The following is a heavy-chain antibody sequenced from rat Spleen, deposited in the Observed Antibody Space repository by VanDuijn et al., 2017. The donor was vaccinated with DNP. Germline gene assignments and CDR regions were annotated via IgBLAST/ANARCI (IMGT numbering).Heavy chain of an antibody. CDR1: GFSLTSYP. D-gene: IGHD1-9*01. CDR3: ARYYGYNYYALDA. V-gene: IGHV2-6*01. J-gene: IGHJ4*01. CDR2: MSSGGST. Sequence: QVQLKESGPGLVQPSQTLSLTCTVSGFSLTSYPVTWVRQPPGKGLEWIASMSSGGSTYYNSGLKSRLRLSREPSKSQVFLQFNRMQTEVTAMYFWARYYGYNYYALDAWGQGTAVTVSS.